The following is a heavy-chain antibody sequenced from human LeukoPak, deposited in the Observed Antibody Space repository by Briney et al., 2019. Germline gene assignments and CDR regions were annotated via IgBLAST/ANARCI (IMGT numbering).Heavy chain of an antibody. CDR2: IWYDGRTK. CDR1: GFIFSNYG. D-gene: IGHD6-19*01. V-gene: IGHV3-33*01. J-gene: IGHJ4*02. CDR3: ASEWGRIAVAGGPGY. Sequence: GGSLRLSCEVSGFIFSNYGMHWVRQAPGKGLEWVALIWYDGRTKFHADSVRGRFTISRDNSANTLYLQMSSLRVEDMAVYYCASEWGRIAVAGGPGYWGQGALVTVSS.